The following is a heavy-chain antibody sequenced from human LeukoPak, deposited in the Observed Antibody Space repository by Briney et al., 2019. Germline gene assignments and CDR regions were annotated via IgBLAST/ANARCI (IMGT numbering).Heavy chain of an antibody. D-gene: IGHD2-2*01. Sequence: ASVKVSCKVSGYTLTELSMHWVRQAPGKGLEWMGGFDPEDGETIYAQKFQGRVTMTEDTSTDTAYMELSSLRSEDTAVYYCATVTVVVPAARYYYYGMDVWGQRTTVTVSS. CDR2: FDPEDGET. V-gene: IGHV1-24*01. J-gene: IGHJ6*02. CDR1: GYTLTELS. CDR3: ATVTVVVPAARYYYYGMDV.